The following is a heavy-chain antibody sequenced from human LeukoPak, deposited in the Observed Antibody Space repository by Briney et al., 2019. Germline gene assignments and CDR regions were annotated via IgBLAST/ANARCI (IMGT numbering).Heavy chain of an antibody. D-gene: IGHD6-19*01. J-gene: IGHJ5*02. V-gene: IGHV6-1*01. Sequence: SQTLSLTFAISGDSVSSNSAAWNWIRQSPSRGLEWLGRTYYRSKWYNDYAVSVKSRITINPDTSKNQFSLQLNSVTPEDTAVYYCARDLSNTVAGTGNYNWFDPWGQGTLVTVSS. CDR3: ARDLSNTVAGTGNYNWFDP. CDR1: GDSVSSNSAA. CDR2: TYYRSKWYN.